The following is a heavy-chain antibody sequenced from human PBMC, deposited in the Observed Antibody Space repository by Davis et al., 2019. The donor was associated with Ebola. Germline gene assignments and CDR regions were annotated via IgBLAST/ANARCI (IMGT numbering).Heavy chain of an antibody. V-gene: IGHV1-8*03. J-gene: IGHJ2*01. D-gene: IGHD2-2*01. CDR1: GYTFTSYD. Sequence: ASVKVSCKASGYTFTSYDINWVRQATGQGLEWMGWMNPNSGNTGYAQKFQGRVTITRNTSISTAYMELSSLRSEDTAVYYCARAPSKPAAKGWYFDLWGRGTLVTVSS. CDR2: MNPNSGNT. CDR3: ARAPSKPAAKGWYFDL.